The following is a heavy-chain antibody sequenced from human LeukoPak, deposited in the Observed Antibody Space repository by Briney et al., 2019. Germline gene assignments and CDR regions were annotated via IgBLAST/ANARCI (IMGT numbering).Heavy chain of an antibody. CDR3: AREGRDGYNIGY. J-gene: IGHJ4*02. CDR2: INPKSGGT. Sequence: ASVRVSSKASGYTFTGYYMHWVRQAPGQGVEWMGWINPKSGGTNYTQKFQGRGTITRDTSISTAYMELSRLRSDDTAVYYCAREGRDGYNIGYWGQGTLVTVSS. V-gene: IGHV1-2*02. D-gene: IGHD5-24*01. CDR1: GYTFTGYY.